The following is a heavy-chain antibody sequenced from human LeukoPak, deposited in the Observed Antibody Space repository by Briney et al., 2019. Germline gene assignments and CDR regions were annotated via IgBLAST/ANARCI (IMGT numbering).Heavy chain of an antibody. Sequence: GGSLRLSCAASGFTFSSYGMHWVRQAPGKGLEWVAFIRYDGSNKYYADSVKGRFTISRDNSKNTLYPQMNSLRADDTAVYYCAKDQIAYYDYVWGSAFDYWGQGTLVTVSS. V-gene: IGHV3-30*02. CDR3: AKDQIAYYDYVWGSAFDY. CDR1: GFTFSSYG. D-gene: IGHD3-16*01. CDR2: IRYDGSNK. J-gene: IGHJ4*02.